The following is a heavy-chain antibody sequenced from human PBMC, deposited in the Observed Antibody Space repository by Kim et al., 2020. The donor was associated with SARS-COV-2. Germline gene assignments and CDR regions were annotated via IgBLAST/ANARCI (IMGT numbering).Heavy chain of an antibody. J-gene: IGHJ4*02. CDR1: GGTFSSYA. Sequence: SVKVSCKASGGTFSSYAISWVRQAPGQGLEWMGGIIPIFGTANYAQKFQGRVTITADESTSTAYMELSSLRSEDTAVYYCARARDGYNYVDYWGQGTLVTVSS. CDR2: IIPIFGTA. D-gene: IGHD5-12*01. V-gene: IGHV1-69*13. CDR3: ARARDGYNYVDY.